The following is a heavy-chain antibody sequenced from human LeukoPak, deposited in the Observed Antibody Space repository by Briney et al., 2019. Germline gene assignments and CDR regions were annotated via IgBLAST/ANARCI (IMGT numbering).Heavy chain of an antibody. Sequence: GGSLRLSCAVSGFIFSNYGMSWVRQAPGKGLEWVSAISGGGGNTYYADSVKGRFTISRDNYKNMLYLQMNSLRAEDTAVYYCAKGGNWNGLNYFDYWGQGTLVTVSS. CDR3: AKGGNWNGLNYFDY. CDR2: ISGGGGNT. V-gene: IGHV3-23*01. D-gene: IGHD1-1*01. J-gene: IGHJ4*02. CDR1: GFIFSNYG.